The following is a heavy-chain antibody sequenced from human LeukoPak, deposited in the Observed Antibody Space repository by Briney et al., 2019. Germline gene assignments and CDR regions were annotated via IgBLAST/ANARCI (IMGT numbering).Heavy chain of an antibody. D-gene: IGHD2-8*01. V-gene: IGHV1-69*04. CDR2: IIPILGIA. J-gene: IGHJ2*01. CDR1: GGTFSSYA. Sequence: GASVKVSCKASGGTFSSYAISWVRQAPGQGLEWMGRIIPILGIANYAQKFQGRVTITADKSTSTAYMELSSLRSEDTAVYYCARDRIESMYAADDWYFDLWGRGTLVTVSS. CDR3: ARDRIESMYAADDWYFDL.